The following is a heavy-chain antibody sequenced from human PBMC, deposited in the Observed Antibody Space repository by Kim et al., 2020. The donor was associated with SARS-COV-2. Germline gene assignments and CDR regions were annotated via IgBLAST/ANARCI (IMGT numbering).Heavy chain of an antibody. Sequence: SETLSLTCTVSGDSFSSGGYFWGWIRQPPGKGLEYIGSIYYTGSAYYNPSLKSRVTISVDTSKNQFSLKLNSVTAADTAVYYCARMTRQQLGLWGQGTLVTVSS. CDR1: GDSFSSGGYF. D-gene: IGHD6-13*01. V-gene: IGHV4-39*01. CDR3: ARMTRQQLGL. J-gene: IGHJ4*02. CDR2: IYYTGSA.